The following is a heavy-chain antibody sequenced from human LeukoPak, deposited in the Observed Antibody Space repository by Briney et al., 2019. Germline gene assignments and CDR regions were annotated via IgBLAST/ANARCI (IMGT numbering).Heavy chain of an antibody. V-gene: IGHV3-21*01. J-gene: IGHJ4*02. CDR1: GFTFSSYS. Sequence: GGSLRLSCAASGFTFSSYSMNWVRQAPGKGLEWVSSISSSSSYIYYADSVKGRFTISRDNSKNTMYLQMNSLRAEDTAMYYCARDLFWSGYSRKSFDYWGQGTLVTVSS. CDR2: ISSSSSYI. CDR3: ARDLFWSGYSRKSFDY. D-gene: IGHD3-3*01.